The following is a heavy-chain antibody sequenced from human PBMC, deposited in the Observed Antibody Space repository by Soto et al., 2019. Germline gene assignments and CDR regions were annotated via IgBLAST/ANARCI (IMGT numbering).Heavy chain of an antibody. Sequence: GESLKISCKGSGYSFTDYWIAWVRQMPGEGLEWMAAIYGGDSETRYSPSFRGQVTLSADNAQNSVYLQMNSLGAEDTAVYYCARGRSLTTDAFDAWGQGTMVTVSS. CDR1: GYSFTDYW. J-gene: IGHJ3*01. CDR3: ARGRSLTTDAFDA. D-gene: IGHD3-22*01. CDR2: IYGGDSET. V-gene: IGHV5-51*01.